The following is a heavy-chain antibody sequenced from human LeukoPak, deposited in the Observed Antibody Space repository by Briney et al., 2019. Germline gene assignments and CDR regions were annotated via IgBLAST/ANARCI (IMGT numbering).Heavy chain of an antibody. J-gene: IGHJ4*02. CDR3: ARVSGSYVFDY. CDR1: GFXFSDYY. V-gene: IGHV3-11*05. D-gene: IGHD1-26*01. CDR2: ITGSTSFT. Sequence: GGSLRLSCAASGFXFSDYYMSWIRQAPGKGLKWVSYITGSTSFTNYADSVKGRFTISRDNAKNSLYLQINSLRAEDTAVYYCARVSGSYVFDYWGQGALVTVSS.